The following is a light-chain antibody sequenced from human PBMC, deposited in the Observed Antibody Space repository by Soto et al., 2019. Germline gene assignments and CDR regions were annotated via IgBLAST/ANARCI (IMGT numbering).Light chain of an antibody. CDR1: QSVSGK. Sequence: EIVMTQSPVTLSVSPGERATLSCRASQSVSGKLAWYQQKPGQAPRLLIYGASTRATGIPARFSGSGSGTEYTLSISSLQSEDFALYYCQQYNNWPQTFGQGTKLEIK. CDR3: QQYNNWPQT. CDR2: GAS. J-gene: IGKJ2*01. V-gene: IGKV3-15*01.